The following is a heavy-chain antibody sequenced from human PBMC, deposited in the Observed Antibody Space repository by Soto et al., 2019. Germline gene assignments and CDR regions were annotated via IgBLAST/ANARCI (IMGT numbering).Heavy chain of an antibody. Sequence: GGSLRLSCAASGFTFSSYAMAWVRQAPGKGLEWVSTLSGSADSTYYADSVKGRFSISRDNSKNTLYLNMDSLRAEDTAVYYCAKGFYYHDTSGYRVFDYWGRGALVTVSS. J-gene: IGHJ4*02. CDR3: AKGFYYHDTSGYRVFDY. CDR2: LSGSADST. D-gene: IGHD3-22*01. V-gene: IGHV3-23*01. CDR1: GFTFSSYA.